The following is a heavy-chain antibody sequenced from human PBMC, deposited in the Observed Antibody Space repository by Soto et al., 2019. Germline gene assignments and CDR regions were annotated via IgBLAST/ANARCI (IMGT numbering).Heavy chain of an antibody. V-gene: IGHV3-74*01. J-gene: IGHJ4*02. D-gene: IGHD1-1*01. Sequence: EVQLVESGGGLVQPGGYLRLSCAASGFNLGSYWMHWVRQAPGKGLVWVSRINDYGTTINYAESVEGRFTISRDDAKSEGYLHMNNLRAEDTAVYYCARGGLEPFDYWGQGALVTVSA. CDR3: ARGGLEPFDY. CDR1: GFNLGSYW. CDR2: INDYGTTI.